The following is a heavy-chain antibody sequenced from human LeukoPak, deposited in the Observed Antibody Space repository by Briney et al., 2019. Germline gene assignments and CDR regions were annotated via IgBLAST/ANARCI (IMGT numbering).Heavy chain of an antibody. D-gene: IGHD5-18*01. J-gene: IGHJ4*02. CDR2: ISGSGGST. CDR3: AKSAAAMVTYYFDY. Sequence: GSLRLSCAASGFTNSNSAISYAMSWVRQAPGKGLERVSVISGSGGSTYYADSVKGRFTISRDNSKNTLYLQMSSLRAEDTAVYFCAKSAAAMVTYYFDYWGQGTLVTVSS. CDR1: GFTNSNSAISYA. V-gene: IGHV3-23*01.